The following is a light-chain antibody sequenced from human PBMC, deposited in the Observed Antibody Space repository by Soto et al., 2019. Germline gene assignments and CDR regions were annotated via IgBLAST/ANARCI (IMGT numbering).Light chain of an antibody. CDR2: DAS. CDR3: QQYETFSGT. J-gene: IGKJ1*01. V-gene: IGKV1-5*01. Sequence: DSQRTQSPSTLSASVGDTVTVTCRASQSVSGWLAWYQQKPGEAPKLLIYDASALPRGVPSRFSGSGSGTKFTLPIASLQPDDFATYYCQQYETFSGTFGPGTKVDIK. CDR1: QSVSGW.